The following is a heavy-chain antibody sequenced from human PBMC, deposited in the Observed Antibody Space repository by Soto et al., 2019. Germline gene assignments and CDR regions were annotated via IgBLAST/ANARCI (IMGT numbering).Heavy chain of an antibody. Sequence: ASVKVSCKSSGYTFTHYAMHWARQAPGQGLEWLGWINTDNGNTAFSQKFQGRVSITMDTSASTAYVDLSSLISEDTAVYYCARQGDSRILRDTFDIWGQGTSVTVSS. J-gene: IGHJ3*02. V-gene: IGHV1-3*04. D-gene: IGHD5-18*01. CDR2: INTDNGNT. CDR3: ARQGDSRILRDTFDI. CDR1: GYTFTHYA.